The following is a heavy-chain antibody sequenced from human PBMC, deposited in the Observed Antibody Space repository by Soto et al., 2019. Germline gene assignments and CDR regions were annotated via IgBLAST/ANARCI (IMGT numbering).Heavy chain of an antibody. CDR1: DGSISNYY. Sequence: QVQLQESGPGLVKPSETLSLTCTVSDGSISNYYWSWLRQPPGKGLEWIGYIYDSGSTLYNPSLKSRVTISVDRPNNQFSLKLSSVTAADTAIYYCAGDVRSGSYRFDYWGQGTLVTVFS. V-gene: IGHV4-59*08. D-gene: IGHD1-26*01. J-gene: IGHJ4*02. CDR3: AGDVRSGSYRFDY. CDR2: IYDSGST.